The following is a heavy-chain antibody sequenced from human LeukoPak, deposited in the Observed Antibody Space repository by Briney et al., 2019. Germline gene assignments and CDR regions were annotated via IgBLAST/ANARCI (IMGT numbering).Heavy chain of an antibody. D-gene: IGHD5-18*01. Sequence: SETLSLTCTVSGGSISSYYWSWIRQPPGKGLEWIGEINHSGSTNYNPSLKSRVTISVDTSKNQFSLKLSSVTAADTAVYYCARGLRRGYSYGYVNDHKFDPWGQGTLVTVSS. CDR3: ARGLRRGYSYGYVNDHKFDP. CDR1: GGSISSYY. CDR2: INHSGST. J-gene: IGHJ5*02. V-gene: IGHV4-34*01.